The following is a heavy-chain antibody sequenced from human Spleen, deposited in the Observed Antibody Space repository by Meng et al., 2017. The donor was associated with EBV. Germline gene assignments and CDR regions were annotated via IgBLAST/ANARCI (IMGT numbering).Heavy chain of an antibody. CDR1: GESFTGYY. J-gene: IGHJ5*01. CDR2: VSHSGGS. CDR3: ARIDLGYCSSTSCFNWFDY. D-gene: IGHD2-2*03. Sequence: QVRLQQGGEGLLTPSETLSLTCAVYGESFTGYYWGWIRQPPGKGLEWIGEVSHSGGSNYNAPLKSRVTISMDTSVNQISLRLDSVTAADTAVYYCARIDLGYCSSTSCFNWFDYWGQGTLVTVSS. V-gene: IGHV4-34*02.